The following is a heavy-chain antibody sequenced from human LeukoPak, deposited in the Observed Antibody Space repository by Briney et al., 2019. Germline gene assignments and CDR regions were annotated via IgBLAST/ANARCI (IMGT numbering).Heavy chain of an antibody. CDR1: GFTFSSYW. CDR2: TSYDGSNK. V-gene: IGHV3-30*03. Sequence: GGSLRLSCAASGFTFSSYWMHWVRQAPGKGLEWVALTSYDGSNKYYADSVNGRFTISRDNSKNTLYLQMNSLRADDTAVYYCARVGSSSLRDWFDPWGQGTLVTVSS. J-gene: IGHJ5*02. D-gene: IGHD2-15*01. CDR3: ARVGSSSLRDWFDP.